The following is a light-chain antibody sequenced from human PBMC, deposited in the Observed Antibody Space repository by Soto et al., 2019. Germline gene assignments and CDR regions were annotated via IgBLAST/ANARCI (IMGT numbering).Light chain of an antibody. CDR1: SSNIGRDY. Sequence: QSVLTQPPSVSAAPGQTVTISCSGSSSNIGRDYVSWYQQLPGTAPKLLIYENSERPSGIPDRFSGSKSGTSATLGITGLQTGDEADYYCGAWDSSLTGGVFGGGTKLTVL. CDR2: ENS. CDR3: GAWDSSLTGGV. V-gene: IGLV1-51*02. J-gene: IGLJ2*01.